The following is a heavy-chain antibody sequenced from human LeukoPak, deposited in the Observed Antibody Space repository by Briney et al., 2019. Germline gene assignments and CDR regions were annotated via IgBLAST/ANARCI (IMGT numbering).Heavy chain of an antibody. CDR3: ARGGGGEYLDWFDF. CDR1: GCTFTSYY. D-gene: IGHD4-17*01. J-gene: IGHJ5*01. CDR2: MNPNTGNT. V-gene: IGHV1-8*02. Sequence: GASVKVSCKASGCTFTSYYMHWVRQAPGQGLEWMGWMNPNTGNTGYAQNLQGRVTMTRTNSITTAYMELSSLTSDDTAVYYCARGGGGEYLDWFDFWGQGTLVIVSS.